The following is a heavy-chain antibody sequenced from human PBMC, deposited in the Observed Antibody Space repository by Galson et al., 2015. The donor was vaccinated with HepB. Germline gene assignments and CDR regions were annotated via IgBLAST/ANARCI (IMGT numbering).Heavy chain of an antibody. V-gene: IGHV3-30*04. CDR3: AKMTVFYYGSGSITFDC. CDR2: ISYDGSNK. CDR1: GFTFSSYA. D-gene: IGHD3-10*01. J-gene: IGHJ4*02. Sequence: SLRLSCAASGFTFSSYAMHWVRQAPGKGLEWVAVISYDGSNKYYADSVKGRFTISRDNSKNTLYLQMNSLRAEDTAVYYCAKMTVFYYGSGSITFDCWGQGSLVTVSS.